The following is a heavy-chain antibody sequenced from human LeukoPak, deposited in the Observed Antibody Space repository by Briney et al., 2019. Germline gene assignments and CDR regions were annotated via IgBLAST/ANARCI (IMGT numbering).Heavy chain of an antibody. Sequence: TFGDYAMSWIRQPPGKGLEWIGYIYYSGSTYYNPSLKSRVTISVDTSKNQFSLKLSSVTAADTAVYYCASCGVAMVIEWGQGTLVTVSS. CDR3: ASCGVAMVIE. J-gene: IGHJ4*02. CDR1: TFGDYA. CDR2: IYYSGST. V-gene: IGHV4-30-4*01. D-gene: IGHD5-18*01.